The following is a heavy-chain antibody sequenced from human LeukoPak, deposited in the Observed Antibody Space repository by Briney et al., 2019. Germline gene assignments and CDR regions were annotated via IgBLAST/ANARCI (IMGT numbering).Heavy chain of an antibody. CDR2: ISGSGGST. J-gene: IGHJ4*02. Sequence: GGSLRLSCAASGFTFSSYAMSWVRQAPGKGLEWVSAISGSGGSTYYADSVKGRFTISRDNSKNTLYLQMNSLRAEDTAVYYCAKDATIFGVVIIDFDYWGQGTLVTVSS. CDR3: AKDATIFGVVIIDFDY. V-gene: IGHV3-23*01. CDR1: GFTFSSYA. D-gene: IGHD3-3*01.